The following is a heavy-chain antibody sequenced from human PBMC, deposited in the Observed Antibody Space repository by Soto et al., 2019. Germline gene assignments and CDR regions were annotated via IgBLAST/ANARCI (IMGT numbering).Heavy chain of an antibody. D-gene: IGHD2-15*01. J-gene: IGHJ6*02. V-gene: IGHV4-59*01. CDR3: ARVRLLGSGYYGMDV. CDR2: MYHSGST. Sequence: PSETLSLTCTVSGGSISSYYWNWIRQPPGKGLAWIGYMYHSGSTNYNPSLKSRVTISVDTSKNQFSLKLSSVTAADTAVYYCARVRLLGSGYYGMDVWGQGTTVTVSS. CDR1: GGSISSYY.